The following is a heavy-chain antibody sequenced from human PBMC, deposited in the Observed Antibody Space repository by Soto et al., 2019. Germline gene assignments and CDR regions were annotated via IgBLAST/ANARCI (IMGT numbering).Heavy chain of an antibody. D-gene: IGHD3-10*01. CDR3: AKISIVVRVIRDRYYYHGMDV. J-gene: IGHJ6*02. Sequence: QVQLVESGGAVVQPGRSLRLSCAASGFTFSNYGMHWVRQVPGKGLEWVAVISYDGSNKYYADSVKGRFTISRDNSKNTLYLQMNPLRPEDTGVYYCAKISIVVRVIRDRYYYHGMDVWGQGNTVIASS. CDR2: ISYDGSNK. CDR1: GFTFSNYG. V-gene: IGHV3-30*18.